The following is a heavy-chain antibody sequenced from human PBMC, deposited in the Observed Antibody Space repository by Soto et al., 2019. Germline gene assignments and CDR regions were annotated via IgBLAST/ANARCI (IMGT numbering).Heavy chain of an antibody. J-gene: IGHJ6*02. CDR1: GGSISSSNW. CDR2: IYHSGST. CDR3: ARDARSSSLINYYYYGMDV. Sequence: SETLSLTCAVSGGSISSSNWWSWVRQPPGKGLEWIGEIYHSGSTNYNPSLKSRVTISVDKSKNQFSLKLSSVTAADTAVYYCARDARSSSLINYYYYGMDVWGQGTTVTVSS. V-gene: IGHV4-4*02. D-gene: IGHD6-6*01.